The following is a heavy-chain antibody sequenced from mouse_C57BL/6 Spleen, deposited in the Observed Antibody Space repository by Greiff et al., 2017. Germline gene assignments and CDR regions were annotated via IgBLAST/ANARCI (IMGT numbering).Heavy chain of an antibody. CDR2: IDPSDSYT. CDR1: GYTFTSYW. V-gene: IGHV1-59*01. CDR3: ARPYYGYDEGYAMDY. Sequence: QVQLQQPGAELVRPGTSVKLSCKASGYTFTSYWMHWVKQRPGQGLEWIGVIDPSDSYTNYNQKFKGKATLTVDTSSSTAYMQLSSLTSEDSAVYYCARPYYGYDEGYAMDYWGQGTSVTVSS. D-gene: IGHD2-9*01. J-gene: IGHJ4*01.